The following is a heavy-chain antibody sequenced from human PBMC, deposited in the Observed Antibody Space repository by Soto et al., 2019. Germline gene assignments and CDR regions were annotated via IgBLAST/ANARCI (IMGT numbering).Heavy chain of an antibody. V-gene: IGHV3-53*04. CDR3: ARYSYYDSSGYLASYGMDV. Sequence: GGSLRLSCAASGFTVSSNYMSWVRQAPGKGLEWVSVIYSGGSTYYADSVKGRFTISRHNSKNTLYLQMNSLRAEDTAVYYCARYSYYDSSGYLASYGMDVWGQGTTVTVSS. D-gene: IGHD3-22*01. J-gene: IGHJ6*02. CDR2: IYSGGST. CDR1: GFTVSSNY.